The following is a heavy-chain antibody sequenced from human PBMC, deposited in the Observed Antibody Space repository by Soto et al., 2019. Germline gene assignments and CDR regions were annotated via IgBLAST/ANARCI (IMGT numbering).Heavy chain of an antibody. D-gene: IGHD2-2*01. CDR1: GVTFYSYG. V-gene: IGHV3-7*05. Sequence: GWSLGLSCAASGVTFYSYGVSGVRQAPGKGLEWVANIKQDGSEKYYVDSVKGRFTISRDNAKNSLYLQMNSLRAEDTAVYYCARCSRSSGRDYWGQGTLVTVSS. CDR2: IKQDGSEK. CDR3: ARCSRSSGRDY. J-gene: IGHJ4*02.